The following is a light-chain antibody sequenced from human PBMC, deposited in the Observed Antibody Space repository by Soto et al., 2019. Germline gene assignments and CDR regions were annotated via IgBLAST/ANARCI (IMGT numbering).Light chain of an antibody. J-gene: IGKJ1*01. V-gene: IGKV1-5*03. CDR3: LQTYRTPRT. CDR2: KAS. Sequence: DIHMTQSPSTLSASVVDRVTITCLASQSISSWLAWYQQKPGKAPKLLIYKASSLQRGVPSRFSGSGSGTEFTLTISSLQPEDFATYYCLQTYRTPRTFGQGTKVDIK. CDR1: QSISSW.